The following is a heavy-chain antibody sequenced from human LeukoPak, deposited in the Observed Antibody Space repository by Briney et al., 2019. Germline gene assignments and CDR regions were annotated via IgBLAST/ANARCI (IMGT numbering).Heavy chain of an antibody. D-gene: IGHD3-10*01. CDR2: IHNNGNT. CDR1: GDSIRRAGYY. J-gene: IGHJ4*02. V-gene: IGHV4-31*03. Sequence: PSETLSLTCTVSGDSIRRAGYYWTWIRLRPGKGLEWIGYIHNNGNTYYNPSLGIRVTMSLDMSQNQFSLNLISLTADDTAVYFCARGSYFGDNYYKGTDHWGRGTLVIVSS. CDR3: ARGSYFGDNYYKGTDH.